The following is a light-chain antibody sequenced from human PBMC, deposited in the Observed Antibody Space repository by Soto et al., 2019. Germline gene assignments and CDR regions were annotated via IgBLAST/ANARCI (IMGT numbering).Light chain of an antibody. CDR1: STDIGDYKF. CDR3: SPYTSANSLI. J-gene: IGLJ2*01. Sequence: QSALTQPSSVSGSLGQSITISCTGGSTDIGDYKFVSWYRQRPGKAPQLVIYEVTNRPSEISSRFTASKSGSTASLTISGLQPADEADYYCSPYTSANSLIFGGGTKLTVL. V-gene: IGLV2-14*01. CDR2: EVT.